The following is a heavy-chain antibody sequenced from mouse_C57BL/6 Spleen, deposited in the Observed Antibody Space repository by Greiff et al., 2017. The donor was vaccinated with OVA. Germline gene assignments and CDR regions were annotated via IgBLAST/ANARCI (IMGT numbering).Heavy chain of an antibody. D-gene: IGHD2-4*01. CDR1: GFTFSDYY. V-gene: IGHV5-12*01. CDR3: ASPYYDYDLFAY. J-gene: IGHJ3*01. CDR2: ISNGGGST. Sequence: DVQLVESGGGLVQPGGSLKLSCAASGFTFSDYYMYWVRQTPEKRLEWVAYISNGGGSTYYPDTVKGRFTISRDNAKNTLYLQMSRLKSEDTAMYYCASPYYDYDLFAYWGQGTLVTVSA.